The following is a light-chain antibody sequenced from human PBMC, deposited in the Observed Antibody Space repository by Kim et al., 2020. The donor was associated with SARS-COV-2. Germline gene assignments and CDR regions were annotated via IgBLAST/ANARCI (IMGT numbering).Light chain of an antibody. CDR1: NIGSKN. Sequence: SYELTQPLSVSVALGQTARITCGGNNIGSKNVHWYQQKAGQAPVLVIYGNINRPSGIPERFSGSNSGNTATLTISRAQAGDEADYYCQVWDSTTAVFGGGTQLTVL. CDR3: QVWDSTTAV. V-gene: IGLV3-9*01. J-gene: IGLJ2*01. CDR2: GNI.